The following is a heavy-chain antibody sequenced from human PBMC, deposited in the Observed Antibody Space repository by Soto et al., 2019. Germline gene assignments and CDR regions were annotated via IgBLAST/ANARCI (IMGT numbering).Heavy chain of an antibody. D-gene: IGHD2-21*02. CDR3: AREDSCGGDCYYNGGDI. J-gene: IGHJ3*02. CDR2: ILPILGVA. CDR1: GGTFSTYT. V-gene: IGHV1-69*08. Sequence: QVQLVQSGAEVKKPGSSVKVSCKASGGTFSTYTISWVRQAPGQGLEWMGRILPILGVANYAQKFQGRVTIIADKSPITAYMELSSLRYEDTAVYYCAREDSCGGDCYYNGGDIWCQGTMVTVSS.